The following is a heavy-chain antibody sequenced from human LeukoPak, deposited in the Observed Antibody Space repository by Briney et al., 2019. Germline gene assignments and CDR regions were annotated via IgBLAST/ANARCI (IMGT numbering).Heavy chain of an antibody. CDR3: AKVWGDYSKLPSRPTILYYFDY. D-gene: IGHD4-11*01. J-gene: IGHJ4*02. Sequence: GGSLRLSCAASGFTFSSYGMHWVRQAPGKGLEWVAFIRYDGSNKYYADSVKGRFTISRDNSKNTLYLQMNSLRAEDTAVYYCAKVWGDYSKLPSRPTILYYFDYWGQGTLVTVSS. CDR2: IRYDGSNK. V-gene: IGHV3-30*02. CDR1: GFTFSSYG.